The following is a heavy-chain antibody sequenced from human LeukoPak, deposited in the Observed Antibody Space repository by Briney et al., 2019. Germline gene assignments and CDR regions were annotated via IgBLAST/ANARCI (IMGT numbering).Heavy chain of an antibody. J-gene: IGHJ4*02. D-gene: IGHD5-12*01. Sequence: SETLSLTCTVSGDPISSYSDYSNYKWTWIRQPPGKGLEWIGYVYYSGSTNYNPSLRSRVTISVDTSKNQFSLKLASVTAADTAVYYCAREYSGFDYRGQGTLVTVSS. CDR3: AREYSGFDY. CDR1: GDPISSYSDYSNYK. CDR2: VYYSGST. V-gene: IGHV4-61*01.